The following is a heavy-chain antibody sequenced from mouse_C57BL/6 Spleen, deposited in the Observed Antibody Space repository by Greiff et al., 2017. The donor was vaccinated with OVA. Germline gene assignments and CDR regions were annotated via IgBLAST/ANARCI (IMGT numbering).Heavy chain of an antibody. J-gene: IGHJ2*01. D-gene: IGHD3-2*02. CDR2: INPNNGGT. CDR3: ARASSGYVNFDY. V-gene: IGHV1-26*01. Sequence: EVQLQQSGPELVKPGASVKISCKASGYTFTDYYMNWVKQSHGKSLEWIGDINPNNGGTSYNQKFKGKATLTVDKSSSTAYMELRSLTSEDSAVYYCARASSGYVNFDYWGQGTTLTVSS. CDR1: GYTFTDYY.